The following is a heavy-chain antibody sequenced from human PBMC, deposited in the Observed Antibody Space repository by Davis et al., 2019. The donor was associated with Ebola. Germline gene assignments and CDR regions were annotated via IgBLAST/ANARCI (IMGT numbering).Heavy chain of an antibody. D-gene: IGHD2-15*01. Sequence: SETLSLTCAVYGGSFSGYYWSWIRQPPGKVLDWIGEIDHSGSTNYNPSLKSRVAISVDTSKNQFSLNLNSLTAADTAVYYCARSVSGGRASDYWGHGTLVTVSS. CDR1: GGSFSGYY. J-gene: IGHJ4*01. V-gene: IGHV4-34*01. CDR2: IDHSGST. CDR3: ARSVSGGRASDY.